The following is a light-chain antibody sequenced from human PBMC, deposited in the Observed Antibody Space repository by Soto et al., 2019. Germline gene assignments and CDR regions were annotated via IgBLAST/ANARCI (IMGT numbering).Light chain of an antibody. V-gene: IGKV1-39*01. Sequence: DIQMTQSPSSLSASVGDRVTITCRASQSISTYLNWYQQKPGKAPNLLIYAASTLHSGVPSRFSGSGSGTDFTLTISSLHPEDFATYHCQQSYSTPHTFVQGTKLEIK. CDR2: AAS. CDR1: QSISTY. CDR3: QQSYSTPHT. J-gene: IGKJ2*01.